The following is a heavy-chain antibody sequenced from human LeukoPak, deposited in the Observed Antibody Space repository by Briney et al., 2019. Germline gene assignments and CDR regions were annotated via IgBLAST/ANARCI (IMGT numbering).Heavy chain of an antibody. V-gene: IGHV3-30-3*01. CDR3: ARRPMFGGVIVIPQVDY. CDR2: ISYDGSNK. CDR1: GFTFSSYW. J-gene: IGHJ4*02. Sequence: GGSLRLSCVGSGFTFSSYWMSWVRQAPGRGPEWVAVISYDGSNKYYADSVKGRFTISRDNSKNTPYLQMNSLRAEDTAVYYCARRPMFGGVIVIPQVDYWGQGTLVTVSS. D-gene: IGHD3-16*02.